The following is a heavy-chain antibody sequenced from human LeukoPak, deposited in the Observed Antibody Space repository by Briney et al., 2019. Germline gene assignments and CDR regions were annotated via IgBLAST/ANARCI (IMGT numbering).Heavy chain of an antibody. CDR1: GGTFSSYA. J-gene: IGHJ6*02. V-gene: IGHV1-69*04. CDR3: ARVGGRGRLYGMDV. CDR2: IIPILGIA. D-gene: IGHD3-10*01. Sequence: SVKVSCKASGGTFSSYAISWVRQAPGQGLEWMGRIIPILGIANYAQKFQGRVTMTRDTSISTAYMELSRLRSDDTAVYYCARVGGRGRLYGMDVWGQGTTVTVSS.